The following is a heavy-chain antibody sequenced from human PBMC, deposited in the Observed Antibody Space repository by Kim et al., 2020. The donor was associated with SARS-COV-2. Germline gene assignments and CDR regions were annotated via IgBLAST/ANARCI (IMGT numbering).Heavy chain of an antibody. J-gene: IGHJ5*01. Sequence: GGSLRLSCAASGFTFSDYWMNWVRQAPGKGLEWVGNIKPDGSDKYYVDSVKGRFTISRDNAKTSLYLQMNSLRAEDTAMYYGARDIRIVTADSWGQGTL. CDR3: ARDIRIVTADS. D-gene: IGHD3-16*01. V-gene: IGHV3-7*01. CDR1: GFTFSDYW. CDR2: IKPDGSDK.